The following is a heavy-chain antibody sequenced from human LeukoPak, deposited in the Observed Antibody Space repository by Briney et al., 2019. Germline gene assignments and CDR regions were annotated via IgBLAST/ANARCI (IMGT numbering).Heavy chain of an antibody. D-gene: IGHD3-3*01. Sequence: GASVKVSCKASGYTLANYAMHWVRQAPGQRLEWLGWISAASGKTEYSQDFQDRLTITSDTSASTAYMELNSPRSEDMAVYYCARARDYYTPPFDNWGQGTLVTVSS. J-gene: IGHJ4*02. V-gene: IGHV1-3*03. CDR1: GYTLANYA. CDR3: ARARDYYTPPFDN. CDR2: ISAASGKT.